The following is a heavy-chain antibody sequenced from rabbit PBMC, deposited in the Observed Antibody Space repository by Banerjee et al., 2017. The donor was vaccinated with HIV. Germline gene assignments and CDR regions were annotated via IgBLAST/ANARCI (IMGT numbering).Heavy chain of an antibody. CDR1: GFTLSSYW. CDR2: IAVESSGRT. Sequence: QSLEESGGDLVKPGASLTLTCTASGFTLSSYWICWVRQAPGKGLEWTACIAVESSGRTHYASWTKGRFTISKTSSTTVTLQMTSLTAADTATYFCARGGNDDRDHLFNLWGPGTLVTVS. CDR3: ARGGNDDRDHLFNL. J-gene: IGHJ4*01. V-gene: IGHV1S40*01. D-gene: IGHD2-1*01.